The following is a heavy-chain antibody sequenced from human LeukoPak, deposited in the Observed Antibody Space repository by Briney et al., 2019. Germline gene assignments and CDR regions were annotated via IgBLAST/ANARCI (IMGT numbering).Heavy chain of an antibody. D-gene: IGHD3-10*01. CDR1: GASISSGSNY. J-gene: IGHJ3*02. V-gene: IGHV4-39*07. Sequence: PSETLSLTCSVSGASISSGSNYWGWIRQPPGKTLEWIGSIYSSGNTYYNPSLKSRVIILIDTAKNHFSLNLSSVTAADTAVYYCARSDGYGLVGIWGQGTMVTVSS. CDR2: IYSSGNT. CDR3: ARSDGYGLVGI.